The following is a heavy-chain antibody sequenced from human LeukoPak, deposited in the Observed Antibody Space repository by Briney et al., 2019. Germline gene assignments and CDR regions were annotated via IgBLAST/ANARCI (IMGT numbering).Heavy chain of an antibody. CDR1: GGSFSGYY. D-gene: IGHD2-15*01. J-gene: IGHJ3*02. V-gene: IGHV4-34*09. CDR3: ARVYRDIVVVVAADDAFDI. Sequence: SETLSLTCAVYGGSFSGYYWSWIRQPPGKGLEWIGYIYYSGSTYYNPSLKSRVTISVDTSKNQFSLKLSSVTAADTAVYYCARVYRDIVVVVAADDAFDIWGQGTMVTVSS. CDR2: IYYSGST.